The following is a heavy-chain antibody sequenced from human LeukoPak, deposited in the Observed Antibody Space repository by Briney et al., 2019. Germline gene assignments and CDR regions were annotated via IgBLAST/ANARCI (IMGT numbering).Heavy chain of an antibody. Sequence: ASVKVSCKASGGTFSSYAISWVRQAPGQGLEWMGWMNPNNGNTGYAQKFQGRVTMTRDTSTSTAYMELRGLTSDDTAVYYCVRDGEGVAISVNYWFDPWGQGTLVTVSS. CDR3: VRDGEGVAISVNYWFDP. D-gene: IGHD3-10*01. J-gene: IGHJ5*02. CDR1: GGTFSSYA. CDR2: MNPNNGNT. V-gene: IGHV1-8*02.